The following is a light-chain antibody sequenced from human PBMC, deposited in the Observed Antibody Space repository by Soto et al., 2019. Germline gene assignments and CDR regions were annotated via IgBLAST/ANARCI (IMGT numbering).Light chain of an antibody. Sequence: DILFASSSTTLSLSPGERASLSCRASQSISFYLTWYQHKPGQAPRLLIYDASNRATGIPARFSGSGYGTDFTLTISSLEPEDFAVYYCQQRSSWPTFGQGTRLEIK. CDR1: QSISFY. J-gene: IGKJ5*01. V-gene: IGKV3-11*01. CDR2: DAS. CDR3: QQRSSWPT.